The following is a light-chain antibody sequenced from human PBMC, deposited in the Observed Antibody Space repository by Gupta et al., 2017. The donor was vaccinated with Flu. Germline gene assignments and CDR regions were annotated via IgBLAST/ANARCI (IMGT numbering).Light chain of an antibody. J-gene: IGLJ3*02. CDR1: NSNIGPNY. CDR3: GTWDHSLNNGRV. Sequence: QSVLTQPPSVSAAPGQKVPISCSGSNSNIGPNYVSWYQQLPGTAPKLLIYDNNKRPSGIPDRFSGSKSGTSATLGITGLQTGDEADYYCGTWDHSLNNGRVFGGGTKLTVL. CDR2: DNN. V-gene: IGLV1-51*02.